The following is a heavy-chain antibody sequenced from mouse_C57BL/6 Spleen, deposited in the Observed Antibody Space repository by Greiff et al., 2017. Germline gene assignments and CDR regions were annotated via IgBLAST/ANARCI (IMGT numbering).Heavy chain of an antibody. V-gene: IGHV1-52*01. CDR1: GYTFTSYW. J-gene: IGHJ4*01. CDR2: IDPSDSET. D-gene: IGHD2-1*01. Sequence: QVQLQQPGAELVRPGSSVKLSCKASGYTFTSYWMHWVKQRPIQGLEWIGNIDPSDSETHYNQKFKDKATLTVDKSSSTAYMQLSSLTSEDSAVYYCARSGGNSEDAMDYWGQGTSVTVSS. CDR3: ARSGGNSEDAMDY.